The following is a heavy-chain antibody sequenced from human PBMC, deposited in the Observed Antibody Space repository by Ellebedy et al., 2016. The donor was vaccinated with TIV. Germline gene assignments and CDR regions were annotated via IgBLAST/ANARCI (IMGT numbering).Heavy chain of an antibody. CDR3: AKNQGPCSSTSCYYYYGMDV. CDR2: ISGSGGNT. D-gene: IGHD2-2*01. CDR1: GFTFSNYA. Sequence: PGGSLRLSCAASGFTFSNYAFNWVRQAPGKGLEWVSAISGSGGNTYYADSVRGRFTLSRDNSKNTVYLQMNSLRVEDTALYFCAKNQGPCSSTSCYYYYGMDVWGQGTTVTVSS. V-gene: IGHV3-23*01. J-gene: IGHJ6*02.